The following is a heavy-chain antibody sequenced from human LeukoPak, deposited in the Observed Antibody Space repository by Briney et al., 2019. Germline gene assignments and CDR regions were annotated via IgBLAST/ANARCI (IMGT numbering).Heavy chain of an antibody. D-gene: IGHD6-6*01. J-gene: IGHJ6*04. CDR2: INPNSGGT. CDR3: ARGFSSSSRVAV. Sequence: ASVKVSCKASGGTFSSYAISWVRQAPGQGLEWMGWINPNSGGTNYAQKFQGRVTMTRDTSISTAYMELSRLRSDDTAVYYCARGFSSSSRVAVWGKGTTVTVSS. CDR1: GGTFSSYA. V-gene: IGHV1-2*02.